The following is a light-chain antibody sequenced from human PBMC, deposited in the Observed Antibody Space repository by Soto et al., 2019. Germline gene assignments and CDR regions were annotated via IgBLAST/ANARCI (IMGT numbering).Light chain of an antibody. J-gene: IGLJ1*01. CDR3: SSYSSSSNLYV. CDR2: EVS. Sequence: QSALTQPASVSGSPGQSITISCTGTSSDVGGYNYVSWYQQHPGKAPKLMIYEVSNRPSGVSNRFSGSKSGNTASLTISGLQAEDEADYYCSSYSSSSNLYVFGTGTMLTVL. V-gene: IGLV2-14*01. CDR1: SSDVGGYNY.